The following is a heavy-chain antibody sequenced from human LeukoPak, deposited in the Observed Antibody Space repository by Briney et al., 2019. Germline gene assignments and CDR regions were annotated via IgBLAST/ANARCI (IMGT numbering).Heavy chain of an antibody. CDR3: ARSQLWFSPYYFDY. CDR1: GFTFSSYS. CDR2: ISSSSSYI. J-gene: IGHJ4*02. V-gene: IGHV3-21*01. Sequence: GGSLRLSCAASGFTFSSYSMNWVRQAPGKGLEWVSSISSSSSYIYYADSVKGRFTISRDNAKNSLYLQMNSLRAEDTAVYYCARSQLWFSPYYFDYWGQGTLVTVSS. D-gene: IGHD5-18*01.